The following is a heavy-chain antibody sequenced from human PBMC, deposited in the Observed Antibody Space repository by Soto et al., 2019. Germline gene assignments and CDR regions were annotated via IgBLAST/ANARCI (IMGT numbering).Heavy chain of an antibody. J-gene: IGHJ5*01. V-gene: IGHV4-59*01. D-gene: IGHD3-10*01. CDR1: GGSISSYY. CDR3: AKDHGTYGPNWIDS. Sequence: SETLSLTCTVSGGSISSYYWSWIRQPPGKGLEWIGYIYYSGSTNYNPSLKSRVTMSVDTSKNQFSLKLSSVTAADTAVYYCAKDHGTYGPNWIDSWGQGTLVTVS. CDR2: IYYSGST.